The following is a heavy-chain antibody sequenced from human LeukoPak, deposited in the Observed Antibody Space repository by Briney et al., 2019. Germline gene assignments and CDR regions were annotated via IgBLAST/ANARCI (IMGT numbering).Heavy chain of an antibody. J-gene: IGHJ4*02. CDR2: IRSKAYGGTT. CDR1: GFTFGDYG. CDR3: SNSYCGGDCYSGGYFDY. D-gene: IGHD2-21*02. V-gene: IGHV3-49*04. Sequence: AGRSLRLSCTGSGFTFGDYGMSWVRQAPGKGLEWVGFIRSKAYGGTTEYAASVKGRFTISRDDSKSIAYLQMNSLKTEDTAVYYCSNSYCGGDCYSGGYFDYWGQGTLVTVSS.